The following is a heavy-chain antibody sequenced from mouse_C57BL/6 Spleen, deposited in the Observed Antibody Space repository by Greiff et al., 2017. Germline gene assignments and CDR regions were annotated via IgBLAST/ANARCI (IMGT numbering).Heavy chain of an antibody. CDR2: ISGGGGNT. D-gene: IGHD3-2*02. CDR3: ARPQTAQATAWFAY. CDR1: GFTFSIYT. Sequence: EVKLVESGGGLVKPRGSLKLSCAASGFTFSIYTMSWVRQTPEKRLEWVATISGGGGNTYYPDSVKGRFTISRDNAKNTLYLQMSSLRSEDTALYYCARPQTAQATAWFAYWGQGTLVTVSA. V-gene: IGHV5-9*01. J-gene: IGHJ3*01.